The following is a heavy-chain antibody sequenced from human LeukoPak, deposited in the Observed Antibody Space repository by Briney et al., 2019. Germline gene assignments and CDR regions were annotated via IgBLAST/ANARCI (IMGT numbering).Heavy chain of an antibody. Sequence: GGSLRLSCAASGFTFSSYAMHWVRQAPGKGLEWVAVISYDGSNKYYAVSVKGRFTISRDNSKNTLYLQMNSLRAEDTAVYYCARDGDYGDYFDYWGQGTLVTVSS. J-gene: IGHJ4*02. CDR1: GFTFSSYA. CDR3: ARDGDYGDYFDY. V-gene: IGHV3-30*04. D-gene: IGHD4-17*01. CDR2: ISYDGSNK.